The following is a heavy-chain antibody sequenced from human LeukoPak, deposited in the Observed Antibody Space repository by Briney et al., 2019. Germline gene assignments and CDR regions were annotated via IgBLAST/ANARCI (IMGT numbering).Heavy chain of an antibody. J-gene: IGHJ4*02. V-gene: IGHV3-21*04. CDR2: ISSSRSYI. Sequence: PGGSLRLSCAASGFTFSSYSMNWVRQAPGKGLEWFSSISSSRSYIYYADSVKGRFTISRDNAKNSLYLQMNSLKTEDTAVYHCVRVWVSSWPYLDYWGQGTLVTVAS. CDR1: GFTFSSYS. D-gene: IGHD1-1*01. CDR3: VRVWVSSWPYLDY.